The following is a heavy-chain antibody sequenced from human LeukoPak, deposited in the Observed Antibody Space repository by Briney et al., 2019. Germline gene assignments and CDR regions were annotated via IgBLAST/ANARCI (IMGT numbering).Heavy chain of an antibody. CDR1: GYTFSNYG. CDR3: ARGYCSGGSCYSNWFDP. CDR2: ISSYNDNT. V-gene: IGHV1-18*01. D-gene: IGHD2-15*01. J-gene: IGHJ5*02. Sequence: ASVKVSCKASGYTFSNYGISWVRQAPGQGLEWMGWISSYNDNTNYAQKLQGRVTMTTDTSTSTAYMELRSLRSDDTAVYYCARGYCSGGSCYSNWFDPWGQGTLVTVSS.